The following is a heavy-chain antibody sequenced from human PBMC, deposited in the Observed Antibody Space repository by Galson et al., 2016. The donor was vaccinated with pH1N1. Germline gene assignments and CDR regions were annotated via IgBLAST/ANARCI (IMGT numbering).Heavy chain of an antibody. CDR3: ARSGNSGWSPFDY. D-gene: IGHD6-19*01. CDR1: GFSLSTIGMC. Sequence: PALVKPTQTLTLTCTFSGFSLSTIGMCVSWIRQPPGKALEWLARIDWNDDKYYSTSLKTRLTISKDTSKNQVFLTMTNMDPVDTATYYCARSGNSGWSPFDYWGHGTLVTVSS. CDR2: IDWNDDK. V-gene: IGHV2-70*11. J-gene: IGHJ4*01.